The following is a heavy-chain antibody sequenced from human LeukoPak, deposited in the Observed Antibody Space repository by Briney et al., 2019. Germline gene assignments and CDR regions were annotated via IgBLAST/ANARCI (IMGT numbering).Heavy chain of an antibody. CDR3: ARFSAPLRFRIDY. D-gene: IGHD3-16*01. CDR1: GGSISSYY. CDR2: IYYSGYT. V-gene: IGHV4-59*12. Sequence: SETLSLTCTVSGGSISSYYWSWIRQPPGKGLKWIGNIYYSGYTTYSPSLRSRVTISVDKSKNQFSLKLTSVTAADTAVYYCARFSAPLRFRIDYWGQGTLVTVSS. J-gene: IGHJ4*02.